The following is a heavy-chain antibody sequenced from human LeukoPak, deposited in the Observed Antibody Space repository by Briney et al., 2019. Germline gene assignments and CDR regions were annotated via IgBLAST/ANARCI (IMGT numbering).Heavy chain of an antibody. D-gene: IGHD3-10*01. CDR2: ISGSGGST. CDR1: GFTFSSYG. V-gene: IGHV3-23*01. J-gene: IGHJ4*02. CDR3: AKTLDYYGSGSYYKGRYFDY. Sequence: GGSLRLSCAASGFTFSSYGMSWVRQAPGKGLEWVSAISGSGGSTYYADSVKGRFTISRDNSKNTLYLQMNSLRAEDTAVYYRAKTLDYYGSGSYYKGRYFDYWGQGTLVTVSS.